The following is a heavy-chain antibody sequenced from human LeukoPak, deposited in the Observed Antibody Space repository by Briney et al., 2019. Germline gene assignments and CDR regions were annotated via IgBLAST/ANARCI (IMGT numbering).Heavy chain of an antibody. CDR1: GGSISSGGYY. J-gene: IGHJ5*02. CDR3: ARDRFWSGYYSHRFGYNWFDP. V-gene: IGHV4-31*03. Sequence: SETLSLTCTVSGGSISSGGYYWSWIRQHPGKGLEWIGYIYYSGSTYYNPSLKSRVTISVDTSKNQFSLKLSSMTAADTAVYYCARDRFWSGYYSHRFGYNWFDPWGQGTLVTVSS. CDR2: IYYSGST. D-gene: IGHD3-3*01.